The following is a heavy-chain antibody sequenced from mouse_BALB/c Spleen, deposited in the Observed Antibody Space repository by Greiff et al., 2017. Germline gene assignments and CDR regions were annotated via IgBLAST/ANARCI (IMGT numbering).Heavy chain of an antibody. J-gene: IGHJ2*01. D-gene: IGHD1-1*01. CDR1: GYTFTSYW. CDR2: IDPYDSET. V-gene: IGHV1-61*01. CDR3: ARSKGITTVVATDY. Sequence: VQLQQPGAELVRPGDSVKLSCKASGYTFTSYWVNWVKQRPGQGLEWIGRIDPYDSETHYNQKFKDKAILTVDKSSSTAYMQLSSLTSEDPAVYYGARSKGITTVVATDYWGQGTTLTVSS.